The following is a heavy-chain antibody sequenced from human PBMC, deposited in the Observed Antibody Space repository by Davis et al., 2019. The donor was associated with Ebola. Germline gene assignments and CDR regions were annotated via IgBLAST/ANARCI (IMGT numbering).Heavy chain of an antibody. CDR2: IKTDGSEE. V-gene: IGHV3-7*01. D-gene: IGHD3-3*01. Sequence: ETLSLTCTVSGGSISSYYWSWVRQAPGKGLEWVANIKTDGSEEHYVDSVKGRFTMSRDNAKNSLYLQLDSLRDDDTAVYYCARWGLRGNYDSWSGSDYYFDYWGQGTLVTVSS. CDR1: GGSISSYY. J-gene: IGHJ4*02. CDR3: ARWGLRGNYDSWSGSDYYFDY.